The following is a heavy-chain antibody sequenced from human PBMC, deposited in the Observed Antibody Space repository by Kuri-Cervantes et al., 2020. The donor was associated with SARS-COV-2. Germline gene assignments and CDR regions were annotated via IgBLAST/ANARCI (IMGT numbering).Heavy chain of an antibody. Sequence: ASVKVSCKASGYTFTSYGISWVRQAPGQGLEWMGGFDPEDGETIYAQKFQGRVTMTEDTSTDTAYMELSSLRSEDTAVYYCATAPTVVAANWFDPWGQGTLVTVSS. D-gene: IGHD2-15*01. V-gene: IGHV1-24*01. CDR1: GYTFTSYG. CDR2: FDPEDGET. CDR3: ATAPTVVAANWFDP. J-gene: IGHJ5*02.